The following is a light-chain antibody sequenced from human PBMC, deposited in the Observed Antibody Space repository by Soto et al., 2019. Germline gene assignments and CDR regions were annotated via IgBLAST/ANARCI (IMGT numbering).Light chain of an antibody. CDR3: SSYTSSSTGV. Sequence: QSALTQPASVSGSPGQSITISCTGTSSDVGGYNYVSWYQQHPGKAPKLMIYEVSNRPSGVSNRFSGSKSGNTASLTISGIQAEDEADYYCSSYTSSSTGVFGGGTKLTAL. V-gene: IGLV2-14*01. CDR2: EVS. J-gene: IGLJ3*02. CDR1: SSDVGGYNY.